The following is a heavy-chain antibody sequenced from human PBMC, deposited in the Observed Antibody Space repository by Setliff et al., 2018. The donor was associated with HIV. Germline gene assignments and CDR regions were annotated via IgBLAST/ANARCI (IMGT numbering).Heavy chain of an antibody. V-gene: IGHV4-61*05. Sequence: PSETLSLTCTVSDGSITTDNYFWGWIRQPPGKGLEWIGYIYSSGSTNYNPSLKSRVTISVDTSKNQLSLKLSSVTAADTAVYYCARAGRGSGRYVYSFDYWGQGSLVTVSS. CDR3: ARAGRGSGRYVYSFDY. CDR2: IYSSGST. J-gene: IGHJ4*02. CDR1: DGSITTDNYF. D-gene: IGHD1-26*01.